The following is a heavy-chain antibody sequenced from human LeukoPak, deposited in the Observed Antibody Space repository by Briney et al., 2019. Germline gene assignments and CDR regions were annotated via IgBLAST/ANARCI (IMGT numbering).Heavy chain of an antibody. CDR2: IYSGGST. D-gene: IGHD3-3*01. CDR3: ARDRVKGFRYFDY. Sequence: GGSLRLSCAASGFTVSSNYMSWVRQAPGKGLEWVSVIYSGGSTYYADSVKGRFTISRDNSKNTLYLQMNSLRAEDTAVYYCARDRVKGFRYFDYWGQGTLVTVSS. V-gene: IGHV3-53*01. J-gene: IGHJ4*02. CDR1: GFTVSSNY.